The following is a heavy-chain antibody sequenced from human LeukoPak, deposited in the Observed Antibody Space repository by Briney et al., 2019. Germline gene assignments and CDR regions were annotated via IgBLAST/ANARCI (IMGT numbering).Heavy chain of an antibody. CDR2: ISAYNGNT. V-gene: IGHV1-18*01. CDR3: ARRRATGEYYFDY. D-gene: IGHD7-27*01. J-gene: IGHJ4*02. CDR1: GYTFTSYG. Sequence: ASVTVSFTASGYTFTSYGISWVRQAPGQGLEWMGWISAYNGNTNYAQKLQGRVTMTTDTSTSTAYMELRSLRSDDTAVYYCARRRATGEYYFDYWGQGTLVTVSS.